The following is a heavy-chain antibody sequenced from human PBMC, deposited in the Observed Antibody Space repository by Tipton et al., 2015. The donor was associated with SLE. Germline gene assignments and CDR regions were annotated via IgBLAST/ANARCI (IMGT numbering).Heavy chain of an antibody. D-gene: IGHD2-21*02. J-gene: IGHJ3*02. CDR3: ARDPIRFCRGVVCDGPPSFDI. Sequence: TLSLTCTVSGGSISSSSYYWGWIRQPPGKGLEWIGSIYYSGGTYHNPSLKSRVTILVDTSKRQFFQRLNFVTAADTATYYCARDPIRFCRGVVCDGPPSFDIWGQGTLVTVSS. CDR2: IYYSGGT. V-gene: IGHV4-39*07. CDR1: GGSISSSSYY.